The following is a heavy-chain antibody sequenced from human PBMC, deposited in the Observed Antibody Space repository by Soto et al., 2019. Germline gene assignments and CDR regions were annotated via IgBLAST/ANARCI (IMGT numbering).Heavy chain of an antibody. Sequence: QVHLVESGGGVVQPGGSLRLSCAASGCTFSSYAIHWVRQAPGKGLEWVAIIWFDGSNKYYADSVKGRFSISRDNSKNTLFLQMDSLRAEDTAVYYCARGQLPAATTDFDFWGQGTLVIVSS. D-gene: IGHD2-15*01. CDR3: ARGQLPAATTDFDF. J-gene: IGHJ4*02. CDR1: GCTFSSYA. CDR2: IWFDGSNK. V-gene: IGHV3-33*01.